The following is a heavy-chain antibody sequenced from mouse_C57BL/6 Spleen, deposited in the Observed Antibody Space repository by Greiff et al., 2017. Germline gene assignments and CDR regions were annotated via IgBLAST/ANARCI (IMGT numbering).Heavy chain of an antibody. D-gene: IGHD2-5*01. V-gene: IGHV1-15*01. CDR2: IDPETGGT. CDR3: TRDSNLAMDY. CDR1: GYTFTDYE. J-gene: IGHJ4*01. Sequence: QVQLQQSGAELVRPGASVTLSCKASGYTFTDYEMHWVKQTPVHGLEWIGAIDPETGGTAYNQKFKGKAILTADKSSSTAYMELRSLTSEDSAVYYCTRDSNLAMDYWGQGTSVTVSS.